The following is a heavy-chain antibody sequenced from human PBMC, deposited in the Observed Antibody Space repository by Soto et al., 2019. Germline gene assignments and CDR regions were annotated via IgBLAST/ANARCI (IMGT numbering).Heavy chain of an antibody. Sequence: ASVKVSCKASGYTFTSYAMHWVRQAPGQRLEWMGWINAGNGNTKYSQKFQGRVTITRDTSASTAYMELSSLRSEDTAVYYCARERVWALFSSSQGGYFDYWGQGTLVTVSS. CDR3: ARERVWALFSSSQGGYFDY. D-gene: IGHD6-6*01. CDR1: GYTFTSYA. CDR2: INAGNGNT. J-gene: IGHJ4*02. V-gene: IGHV1-3*01.